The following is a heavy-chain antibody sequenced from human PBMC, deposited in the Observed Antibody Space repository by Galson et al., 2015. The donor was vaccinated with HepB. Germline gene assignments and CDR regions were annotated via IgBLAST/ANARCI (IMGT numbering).Heavy chain of an antibody. CDR1: GFDFGIYS. CDR2: ITTTSNYI. V-gene: IGHV3-21*01. CDR3: VRDYSSSSWGYYGMGV. J-gene: IGHJ6*02. Sequence: SLRLSCAASGFDFGIYSMNWVRQAPGKGLEWVSSITTTSNYIKYADSVKGRFTIARDNSKNSLYLLMNSLTAEDSAMYYCVRDYSSSSWGYYGMGVWGQGTTVTVSS. D-gene: IGHD6-6*01.